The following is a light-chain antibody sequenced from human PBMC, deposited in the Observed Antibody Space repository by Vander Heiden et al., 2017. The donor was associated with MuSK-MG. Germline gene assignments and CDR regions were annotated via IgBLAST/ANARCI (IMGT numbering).Light chain of an antibody. CDR1: ASLAGLYNA. CDR3: CGYVSTTPFV. V-gene: IGLV2-23*01. CDR2: DSS. J-gene: IGLJ3*02. Sequence: QSALPQPASVSGAPSPSTTISCNATASLAGLYNAVSRYQPHPGRPPTLIVYDSSKRPPGCSPRCSGSTSGKTASLTITGLQAEDEADYYGCGYVSTTPFVFGGGTKLTVL.